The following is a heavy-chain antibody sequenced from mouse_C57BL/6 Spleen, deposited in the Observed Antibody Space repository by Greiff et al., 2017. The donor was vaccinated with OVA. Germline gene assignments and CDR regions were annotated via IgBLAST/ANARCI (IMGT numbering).Heavy chain of an antibody. CDR3: ASYYYGSSPVAY. CDR2: IYPGDGDT. CDR1: GYAFSSSW. D-gene: IGHD1-1*01. V-gene: IGHV1-82*01. J-gene: IGHJ3*01. Sequence: QVHVKQSGPELVKPGASVKISCKASGYAFSSSWMNWVKQRPGKGLEWIGRIYPGDGDTNYNGKFKGKATLTADKSSSTAYMQLSSLTSEDSAVYFCASYYYGSSPVAYWGQGTLVTVSA.